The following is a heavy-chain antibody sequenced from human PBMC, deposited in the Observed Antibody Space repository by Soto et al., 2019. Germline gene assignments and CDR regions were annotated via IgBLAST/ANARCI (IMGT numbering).Heavy chain of an antibody. D-gene: IGHD6-13*01. V-gene: IGHV3-23*01. CDR1: GFTFSDYA. CDR3: AIDRTSWHPWGFDN. Sequence: EVQLLESGGGVVQPGGSLRLSCVASGFTFSDYAMSWVRQAPGKGLEWVSAVSASGGTTYYANSVKGRFTVSRDNSRNTFYLHISSLRVEDAAIYYCAIDRTSWHPWGFDNWGQGTLVTVS. J-gene: IGHJ4*02. CDR2: VSASGGTT.